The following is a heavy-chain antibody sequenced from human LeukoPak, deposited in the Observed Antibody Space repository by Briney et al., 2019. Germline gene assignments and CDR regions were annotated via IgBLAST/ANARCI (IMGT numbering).Heavy chain of an antibody. J-gene: IGHJ1*01. CDR2: IRYDGSNK. Sequence: PGGSLRLSCAASGFTFSSYGMHWVRQAPGKGLEWVAFIRYDGSNKYYADSVKGRFTISRDNSKNTLYLQMNSLRAEDTAVYYCAKANHHYDSSRLTTPPQHWGQGTLVTVSS. D-gene: IGHD3-22*01. CDR1: GFTFSSYG. V-gene: IGHV3-30*02. CDR3: AKANHHYDSSRLTTPPQH.